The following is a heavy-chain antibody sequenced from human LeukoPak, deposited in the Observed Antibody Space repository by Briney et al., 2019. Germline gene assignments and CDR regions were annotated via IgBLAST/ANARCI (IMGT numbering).Heavy chain of an antibody. V-gene: IGHV3-53*01. Sequence: PGGSLRLSCAASGFTVSSNDMTWVRQAPGKGLEWVSVIYGGGSTYYADSVKGRFTISRDNFKNTLYLQMNSLRVEDTAVYYCARGWGGPTPHIDYWGQGTLVTVSS. CDR2: IYGGGST. CDR1: GFTVSSND. J-gene: IGHJ4*02. D-gene: IGHD3-3*01. CDR3: ARGWGGPTPHIDY.